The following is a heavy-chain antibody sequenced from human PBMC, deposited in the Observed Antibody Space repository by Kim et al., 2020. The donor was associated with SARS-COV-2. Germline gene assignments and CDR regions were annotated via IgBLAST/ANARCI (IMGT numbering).Heavy chain of an antibody. D-gene: IGHD1-26*01. CDR2: ISYDGSNK. J-gene: IGHJ6*02. Sequence: GGSLRLSCAASGFTFSSYAMHWVRQAPGKGLEWVAVISYDGSNKYYADSVKGRFTISRDNSKNTLYLQMNSLRAEDTAVYYCARDFLVGATIFSYYYYYGMDVWGQGTTVTVSS. CDR3: ARDFLVGATIFSYYYYYGMDV. CDR1: GFTFSSYA. V-gene: IGHV3-30*04.